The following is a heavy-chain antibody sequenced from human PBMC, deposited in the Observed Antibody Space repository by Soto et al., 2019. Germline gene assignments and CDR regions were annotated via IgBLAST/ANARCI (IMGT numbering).Heavy chain of an antibody. CDR3: MRAYCGGDCYSMGY. CDR1: GFTFSSYG. V-gene: IGHV3-33*01. J-gene: IGHJ4*02. D-gene: IGHD2-21*02. Sequence: QVQLVESGGGVVQPGRSLRLSCAASGFTFSSYGMHWVRQAPGKGLEWVAVIWYDGSNKYYADSVKGRITSSRDNTKNTLILQMTRQRVEGKAVYYCMRAYCGGDCYSMGYRGQGAVVPVSS. CDR2: IWYDGSNK.